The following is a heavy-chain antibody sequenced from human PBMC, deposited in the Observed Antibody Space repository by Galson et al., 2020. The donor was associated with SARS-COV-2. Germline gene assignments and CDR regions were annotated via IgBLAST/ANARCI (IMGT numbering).Heavy chain of an antibody. V-gene: IGHV3-30*18. J-gene: IGHJ6*02. CDR3: AKEVGGGSLWFGEIYYYGMDV. D-gene: IGHD3-10*01. CDR2: ISYDGSNK. Sequence: GGSLRLSCAASGFTFSSYGMHWVRQAPGKGLEWVAVISYDGSNKYYADSVKGRFTISRDNSKNTLYLQMNSLRAEDTAVYYCAKEVGGGSLWFGEIYYYGMDVWGQGTTVTVSS. CDR1: GFTFSSYG.